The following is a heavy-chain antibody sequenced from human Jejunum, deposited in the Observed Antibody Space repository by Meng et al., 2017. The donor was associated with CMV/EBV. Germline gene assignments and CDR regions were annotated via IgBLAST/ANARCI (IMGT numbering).Heavy chain of an antibody. Sequence: GSIISHYWTWIRHPPGKGLEWIGYIYYSGSTTYNPSLKSRVTISIDRSKNQFSLKLTSVTAADTAVYYCAKDKGCRDTTCQNWLDPWGQGTLVTVSS. V-gene: IGHV4-59*11. CDR2: IYYSGST. J-gene: IGHJ5*02. D-gene: IGHD2-15*01. CDR3: AKDKGCRDTTCQNWLDP. CDR1: GSIISHY.